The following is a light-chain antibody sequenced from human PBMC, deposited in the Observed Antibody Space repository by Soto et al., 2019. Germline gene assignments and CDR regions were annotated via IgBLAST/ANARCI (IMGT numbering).Light chain of an antibody. CDR1: QSVGSSY. J-gene: IGKJ3*01. CDR3: QQYSSSPPEFT. Sequence: EIVLTQSPGTLSVSPGERVTLSCRASQSVGSSYLAWYQQRPGQAHRLLIFGASYRATGIPDRFSGSGSGTDFTLTISRLEPEDFAVYYCQQYSSSPPEFTFGPGTKVDSK. CDR2: GAS. V-gene: IGKV3-20*01.